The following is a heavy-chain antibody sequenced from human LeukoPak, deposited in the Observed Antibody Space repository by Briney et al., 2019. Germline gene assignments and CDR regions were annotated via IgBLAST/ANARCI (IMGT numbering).Heavy chain of an antibody. Sequence: PSETLPLTCTVSGDSISSGSYYWSWIRQPAGKGLEWIGRIYTSGRTNYNPSLKSRVTISVDTSKNQFSLKLSSVTAADTAVYYCARDKSYCTSISCYYNWFDPWGQGTRVTVSS. CDR3: ARDKSYCTSISCYYNWFDP. D-gene: IGHD2-2*01. V-gene: IGHV4-61*02. CDR1: GDSISSGSYY. CDR2: IYTSGRT. J-gene: IGHJ5*02.